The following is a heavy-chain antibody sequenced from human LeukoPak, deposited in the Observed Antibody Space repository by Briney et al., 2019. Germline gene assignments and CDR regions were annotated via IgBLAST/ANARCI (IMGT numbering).Heavy chain of an antibody. J-gene: IGHJ6*03. CDR1: GFTFSSYI. V-gene: IGHV3-21*01. CDR3: ARLPLYSSGWYFYYYYMDV. Sequence: GGSLRLSCAASGFTFSSYIMNWVRQAPGKGLEWVSSISSSSSYIDYADSVKGRFTISRDNAKNSLYLQMNSLRAEDTAVYYCARLPLYSSGWYFYYYYMDVWGKGTTVTVSS. D-gene: IGHD6-19*01. CDR2: ISSSSSYI.